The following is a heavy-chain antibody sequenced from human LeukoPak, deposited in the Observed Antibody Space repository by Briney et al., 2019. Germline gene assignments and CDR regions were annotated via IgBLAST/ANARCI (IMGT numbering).Heavy chain of an antibody. Sequence: GGSLRLSCAASGFTFSNYWMHWVRQAPGKGLVWVLRINIDGSTRYADSVEGRFTISRDNAKNTLYLQMNSLRAEDTAVYYCARAGGSGWYDPWGQGTLVTVSS. D-gene: IGHD3-10*01. CDR1: GFTFSNYW. CDR2: INIDGST. CDR3: ARAGGSGWYDP. V-gene: IGHV3-74*01. J-gene: IGHJ5*02.